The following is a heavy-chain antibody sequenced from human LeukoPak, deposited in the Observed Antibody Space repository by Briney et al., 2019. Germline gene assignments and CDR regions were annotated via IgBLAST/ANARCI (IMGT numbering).Heavy chain of an antibody. J-gene: IGHJ4*02. D-gene: IGHD2-8*01. V-gene: IGHV3-21*01. CDR3: AKDPDCTSGICYTFFDY. Sequence: GGSLRLSCAASGFTFSDYTINWVRQAPGKGLEWVSSISSSTSYIYYADSVKGRFTISRDNAKNSLYLQMNSLRAEDTAVYYCAKDPDCTSGICYTFFDYWGQGTLVTVSS. CDR1: GFTFSDYT. CDR2: ISSSTSYI.